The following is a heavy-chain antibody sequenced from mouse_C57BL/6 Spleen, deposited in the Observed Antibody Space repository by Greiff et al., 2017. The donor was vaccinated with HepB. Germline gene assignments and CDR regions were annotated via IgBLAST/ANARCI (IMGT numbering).Heavy chain of an antibody. J-gene: IGHJ1*03. CDR3: ARSKGYDGYPYWYFDV. V-gene: IGHV1-39*01. Sequence: VQLKESGPELVKPGASVKISCKASGYSFTDYNMNWVKQSNGKSLEWIGVINPNYGTTSYNQKFKGKATLTVDQSSSTAYMQLNSLTSEDSAVYYCARSKGYDGYPYWYFDVWGTGTTVTVSS. CDR2: INPNYGTT. D-gene: IGHD2-3*01. CDR1: GYSFTDYN.